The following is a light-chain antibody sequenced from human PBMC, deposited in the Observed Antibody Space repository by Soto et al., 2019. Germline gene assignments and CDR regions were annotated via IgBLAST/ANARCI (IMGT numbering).Light chain of an antibody. CDR1: QTISSN. J-gene: IGKJ2*01. V-gene: IGKV3-15*01. Sequence: EIVMTQSPATLSVSPGERATLSCRASQTISSNLDWYQQKPGQSPRLLIHGASTRATGVPARFSGSGYGTDFTLTISSLQSEDFAVYYCQQYHNWPPQYTFGQGTKLQIK. CDR3: QQYHNWPPQYT. CDR2: GAS.